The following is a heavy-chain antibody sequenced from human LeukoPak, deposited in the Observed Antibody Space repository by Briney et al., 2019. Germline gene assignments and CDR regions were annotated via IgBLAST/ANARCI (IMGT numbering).Heavy chain of an antibody. D-gene: IGHD4-11*01. CDR2: INSDGSGT. CDR3: ARDSSLSDDYSNYWLDY. V-gene: IGHV3-74*01. Sequence: GGSLRLSCAASGFTFSSYWMHWVRQAPGKGRVWVSRINSDGSGTRYADSVKGRFTISRDNAKNTLYLEMNSLRAEDTAVYYCARDSSLSDDYSNYWLDYWGQGTLVTVSS. J-gene: IGHJ4*02. CDR1: GFTFSSYW.